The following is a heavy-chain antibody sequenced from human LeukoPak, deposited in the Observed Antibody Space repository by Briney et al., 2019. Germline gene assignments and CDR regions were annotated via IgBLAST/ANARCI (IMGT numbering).Heavy chain of an antibody. J-gene: IGHJ4*02. CDR2: IYTTGSP. V-gene: IGHV4-4*07. Sequence: SETLSLTCTVSGGSISSYYWNWIRQPAGKGLEWIGRIYTTGSPNYNPSLKSRVTISVDTSKNQFSLKLSSVTAADTAVYYCARGFGGPSATGFDYWGQGTLVTVSS. CDR3: ARGFGGPSATGFDY. CDR1: GGSISSYY. D-gene: IGHD1-14*01.